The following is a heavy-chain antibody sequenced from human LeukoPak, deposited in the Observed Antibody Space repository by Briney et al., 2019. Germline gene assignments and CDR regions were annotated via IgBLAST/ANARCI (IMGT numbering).Heavy chain of an antibody. V-gene: IGHV4-34*01. CDR1: GGSFSGYY. CDR2: INHSGST. Sequence: SETLSPTRAVYGGSFSGYYWSWIRQPPGKGLEWIGEINHSGSTNYNPSLKSRVTISVDTSKNQFSLKLSSVTAADTAVYYCARAIVVVPAAPAEYFQHWGQGTLFVVAS. CDR3: ARAIVVVPAAPAEYFQH. J-gene: IGHJ1*01. D-gene: IGHD2-2*01.